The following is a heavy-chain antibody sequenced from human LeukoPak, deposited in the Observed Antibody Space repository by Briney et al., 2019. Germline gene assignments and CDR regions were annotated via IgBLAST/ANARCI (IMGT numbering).Heavy chain of an antibody. Sequence: SETLSLTCTVSGGSISSYYWSWLRQPPGKGLEWIGYIYYTGSTSYNPSLKSRVTISVDMSKNQFSLKLSSVTAADTAVYYCARHGRMATISTYFDYWGQGTLVTVSS. V-gene: IGHV4-59*08. CDR3: ARHGRMATISTYFDY. CDR1: GGSISSYY. D-gene: IGHD5-24*01. CDR2: IYYTGST. J-gene: IGHJ4*02.